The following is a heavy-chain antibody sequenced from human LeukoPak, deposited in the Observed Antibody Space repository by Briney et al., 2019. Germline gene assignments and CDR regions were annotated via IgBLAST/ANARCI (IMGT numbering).Heavy chain of an antibody. Sequence: GGSLRLSCAASGFTVISDYMSWVRQAPGKGLEWVSAIHGGGTTYYADSVKGRFTISRDNSKNTLYLQMNSLRAEDTAVYYCAKDLLTTVTSVDYWGQGTLVTVSS. CDR2: IHGGGTT. CDR1: GFTVISDY. CDR3: AKDLLTTVTSVDY. V-gene: IGHV3-53*01. D-gene: IGHD4-17*01. J-gene: IGHJ4*02.